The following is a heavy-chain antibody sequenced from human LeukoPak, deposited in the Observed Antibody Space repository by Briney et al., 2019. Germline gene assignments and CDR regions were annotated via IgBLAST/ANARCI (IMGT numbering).Heavy chain of an antibody. Sequence: GGSLRLSCAASGFTFSSYRMSWVRQAPGKGLEWVANIKQDGSEKHYVDSVKGRFTISRDNAKNSLYLQMNSLRAEDTAVYYCARGRRYSNHPSYYYYMDVWGKGTTVTVSS. CDR2: IKQDGSEK. CDR3: ARGRRYSNHPSYYYYMDV. D-gene: IGHD4-11*01. V-gene: IGHV3-7*01. CDR1: GFTFSSYR. J-gene: IGHJ6*03.